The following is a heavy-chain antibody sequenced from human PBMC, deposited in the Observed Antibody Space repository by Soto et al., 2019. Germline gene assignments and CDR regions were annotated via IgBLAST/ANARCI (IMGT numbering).Heavy chain of an antibody. CDR1: GYTFTSYD. CDR3: ASWPPRHYYYYYMDV. V-gene: IGHV1-8*01. CDR2: MNPNSGNT. J-gene: IGHJ6*03. Sequence: ASVKVSCKASGYTFTSYDINWVRQATGQGLEWMGWMNPNSGNTGYAQKFQGRVTMTRNTSISTAYMELSSLRSEDTAVYYCASWPPRHYYYYYMDVWGKETTVTVSS.